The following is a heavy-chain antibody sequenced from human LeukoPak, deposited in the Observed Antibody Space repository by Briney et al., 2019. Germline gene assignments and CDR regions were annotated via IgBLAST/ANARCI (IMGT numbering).Heavy chain of an antibody. J-gene: IGHJ4*02. CDR3: ARWGDGKRSDY. Sequence: PRRSLRLSCAASGFTFSSHGMNWVRQAPGKGLEWVAVIWYDGSNKYYADSVKGRFTISRDNSKNTLYLQMNSLRDEDTAMYYCARWGDGKRSDYWGQGTLGTVSS. V-gene: IGHV3-33*01. D-gene: IGHD2-21*02. CDR2: IWYDGSNK. CDR1: GFTFSSHG.